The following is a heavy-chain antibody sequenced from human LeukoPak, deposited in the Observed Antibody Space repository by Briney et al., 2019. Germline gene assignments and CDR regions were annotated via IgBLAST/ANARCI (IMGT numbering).Heavy chain of an antibody. CDR1: GYTFTSYY. J-gene: IGHJ6*02. D-gene: IGHD5-12*01. CDR3: ASRCYSGYDCYYYYGMDV. CDR2: INPSGGST. V-gene: IGHV1-46*01. Sequence: VASVKVSCKASGYTFTSYYMHWVRQAPGQGLEWMGIINPSGGSTSYAQKFQGRVTMTEDTSTDTAYMELSSLRSEDTAVYYCASRCYSGYDCYYYYGMDVWGQGTTVTVSS.